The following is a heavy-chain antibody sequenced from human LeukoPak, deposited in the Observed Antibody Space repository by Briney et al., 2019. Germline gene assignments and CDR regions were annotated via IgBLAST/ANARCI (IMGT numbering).Heavy chain of an antibody. D-gene: IGHD1-14*01. CDR1: GFIFSTYT. CDR3: ARDGRWTITTPGDY. CDR2: MSGSSNDM. J-gene: IGHJ4*02. Sequence: GGSLRLSCAASGFIFSTYTMNWVRQAPGKGLEWVSSMSGSSNDMFYADSVKGRFTISRDNAKNSLYLQMNSLRDGDTAVYYCARDGRWTITTPGDYWGQGTLVTVSS. V-gene: IGHV3-48*02.